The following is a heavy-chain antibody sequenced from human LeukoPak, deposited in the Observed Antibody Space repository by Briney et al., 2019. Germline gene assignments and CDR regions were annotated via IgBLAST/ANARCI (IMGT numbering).Heavy chain of an antibody. CDR3: ARGVVVIATSGNDY. J-gene: IGHJ4*02. V-gene: IGHV3-74*01. Sequence: GRSLRLSCGVSGFTFSNYWMHWVRQAPGEGLVWLSGITPDGSGTRYVDSVKSRFTISRDNAKNTLYLQMNSLRTEDTAVYYCARGVVVIATSGNDYWGQGTLVTVSS. CDR2: ITPDGSGT. CDR1: GFTFSNYW. D-gene: IGHD3-16*02.